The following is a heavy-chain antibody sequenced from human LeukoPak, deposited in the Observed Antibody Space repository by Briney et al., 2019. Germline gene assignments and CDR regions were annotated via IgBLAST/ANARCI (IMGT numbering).Heavy chain of an antibody. V-gene: IGHV1-18*01. CDR1: GYSENFYG. Sequence: ASVKVSCKTSGYSENFYGITWVRQVAGQGLEWMGWISAQHGQTEYAPNSQDRVTMTTDTYTNTAYMELRSLRSDDTAVYYCARVYDFSDMDVWGKGTTVTVSS. CDR3: ARVYDFSDMDV. J-gene: IGHJ6*03. CDR2: ISAQHGQT. D-gene: IGHD3-3*01.